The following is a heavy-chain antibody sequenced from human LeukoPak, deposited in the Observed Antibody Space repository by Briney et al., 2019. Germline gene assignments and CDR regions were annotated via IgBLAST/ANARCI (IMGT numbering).Heavy chain of an antibody. CDR1: GFTFSSYA. CDR3: ANVPWFGELNFDY. CDR2: ISGSGGST. Sequence: PGGSLRLSCAASGFTFSSYAMSGVRQAPGKGLERVSAISGSGGSTYYADSVKGRFTISRDNSKNTLYLQMNSLRAEDTAVYYCANVPWFGELNFDYWGQGTLVTVSS. D-gene: IGHD3-10*01. J-gene: IGHJ4*02. V-gene: IGHV3-23*01.